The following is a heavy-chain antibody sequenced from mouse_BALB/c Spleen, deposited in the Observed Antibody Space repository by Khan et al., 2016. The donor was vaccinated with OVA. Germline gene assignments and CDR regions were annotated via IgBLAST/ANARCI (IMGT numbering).Heavy chain of an antibody. Sequence: HVQLKESGPGLVAPSQSLSITCTVSGFSLTGHGIHWVPHSPGEGLEWLGMIWAAGSNGYNSALKSRLSISKDNSKSQVFLKMNSLQADDTARYYCARDDGGSYDWYFAVWGAGTTVTVSS. CDR3: ARDDGGSYDWYFAV. J-gene: IGHJ1*01. D-gene: IGHD1-1*02. CDR2: IWAAGSN. V-gene: IGHV2-6-7*01. CDR1: GFSLTGHG.